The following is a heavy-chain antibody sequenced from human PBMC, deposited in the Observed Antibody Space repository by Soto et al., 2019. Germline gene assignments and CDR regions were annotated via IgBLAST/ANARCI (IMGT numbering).Heavy chain of an antibody. Sequence: PGGSLRLSCAASGFTFSSYAMSWVRQVPGKGLEWVSIISGSGGSTYYADSVKGRFTISRDNSKNTLYLQMNSLRAEDTAIYYCARGDYYDFWSGYYYYFDYWGQGTLVTVSS. CDR2: ISGSGGST. J-gene: IGHJ4*02. V-gene: IGHV3-23*01. CDR1: GFTFSSYA. CDR3: ARGDYYDFWSGYYYYFDY. D-gene: IGHD3-3*01.